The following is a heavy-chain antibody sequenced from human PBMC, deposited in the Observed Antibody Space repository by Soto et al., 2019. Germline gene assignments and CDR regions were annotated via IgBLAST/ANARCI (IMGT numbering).Heavy chain of an antibody. CDR2: MNPNSGNT. D-gene: IGHD3-9*01. CDR1: GYTFTSYD. Sequence: ASVKVSCKASGYTFTSYDINWVRQATGQGLEWMGWMNPNSGNTGYAQKFQGRVTMTRNTSISTAYMELSSLRSEDTAVYYCARARSWDDILTCYKYPSPGDYWGQGTLVTVSS. V-gene: IGHV1-8*01. CDR3: ARARSWDDILTCYKYPSPGDY. J-gene: IGHJ4*02.